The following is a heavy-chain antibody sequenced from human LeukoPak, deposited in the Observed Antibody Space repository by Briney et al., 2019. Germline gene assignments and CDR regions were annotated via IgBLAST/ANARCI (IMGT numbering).Heavy chain of an antibody. CDR2: IYTSGST. V-gene: IGHV4-4*07. J-gene: IGHJ6*02. Sequence: XXXSXXWSWXRXPAGXGLEWIGRIYTSGSTNYNPSLTSRVTMSVDTSKNQFSLKLSSVTAADTAVYYCARNYYGMDVWGQGTTVTVSS. CDR3: ARNYYGMDV. CDR1: XXXSXX.